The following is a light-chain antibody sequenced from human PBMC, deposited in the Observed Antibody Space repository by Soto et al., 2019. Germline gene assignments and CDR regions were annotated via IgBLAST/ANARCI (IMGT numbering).Light chain of an antibody. CDR3: QQYNSYRT. CDR2: DAS. Sequence: DIKMTQSPSSLSASVGDRVTITCQASQDISNYLNWYQQKPGKAPKLLIYDASNLETGVPSRFSGSGSGTEFTLTISSLQPDDFATYYCQQYNSYRTFGQGAKVDI. CDR1: QDISNY. V-gene: IGKV1-33*01. J-gene: IGKJ1*01.